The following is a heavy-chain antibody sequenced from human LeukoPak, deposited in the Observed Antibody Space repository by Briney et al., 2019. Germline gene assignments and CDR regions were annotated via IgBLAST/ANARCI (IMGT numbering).Heavy chain of an antibody. J-gene: IGHJ1*01. CDR1: GFTFSNAW. V-gene: IGHV3-7*01. CDR2: IKTDGSEK. CDR3: ATYSSLNRREFQY. Sequence: GGSLRLSCAASGFTFSNAWMGWVRQAPGKGLQWVANIKTDGSEKYYVDSVKGRFTISRDNAKNSLYLQMNSLRAEDTAVYYCATYSSLNRREFQYWGQGTLLTVTS. D-gene: IGHD3-22*01.